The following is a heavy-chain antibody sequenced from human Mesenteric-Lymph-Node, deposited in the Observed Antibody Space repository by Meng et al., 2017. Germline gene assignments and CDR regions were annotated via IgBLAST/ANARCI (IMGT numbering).Heavy chain of an antibody. V-gene: IGHV3-7*01. Sequence: GESLKISCIVSRFTFTCYWMSWVRQAPGKGLERVANLNEDGSSKNYADSVKGRFTISRDNANNSLFLQMNSLKAEDTAIYYCARHPGNYDTSSYYYGEAFDIWGQGTMVTVSS. CDR1: RFTFTCYW. D-gene: IGHD3-22*01. CDR2: LNEDGSSK. J-gene: IGHJ3*02. CDR3: ARHPGNYDTSSYYYGEAFDI.